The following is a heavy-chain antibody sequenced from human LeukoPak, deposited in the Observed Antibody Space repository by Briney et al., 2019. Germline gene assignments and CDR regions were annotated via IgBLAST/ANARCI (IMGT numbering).Heavy chain of an antibody. Sequence: GGSLRLSCAASGFTFSSYWLTWVRQAPGKGREWVANIKQDGSEKFYVDSVEGRLTISRDSAKNSLYLQMDSQRAAHTGVNYXXXXXXXXXXIRHHDYYYMDVWGKGTTVTVSS. D-gene: IGHD3-16*01. CDR1: GFTFSSYW. J-gene: IGHJ6*03. CDR3: XXXXXXXXXIRHHDYYYMDV. CDR2: IKQDGSEK. V-gene: IGHV3-7*01.